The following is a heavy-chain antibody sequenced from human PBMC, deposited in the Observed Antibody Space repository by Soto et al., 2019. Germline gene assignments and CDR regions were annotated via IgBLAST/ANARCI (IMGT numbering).Heavy chain of an antibody. CDR1: GGSISSGDYY. Sequence: SETLSLTCTVSGGSISSGDYYWSWIRQPPGKGLEWIGYIYYSGSTYYNPSLKSRVTISVDTSKNQFSLKLSSVTAADTAVYYCARARGARYFGYWGQGTLVTVSS. V-gene: IGHV4-30-4*01. CDR2: IYYSGST. J-gene: IGHJ4*02. D-gene: IGHD2-15*01. CDR3: ARARGARYFGY.